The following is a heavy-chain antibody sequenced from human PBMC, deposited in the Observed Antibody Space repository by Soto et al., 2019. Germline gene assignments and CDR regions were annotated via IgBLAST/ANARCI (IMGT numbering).Heavy chain of an antibody. CDR3: ARHGHWAPLDD. D-gene: IGHD3-16*01. J-gene: IGHJ4*02. Sequence: SETLSLTCAVFGGSFSGYYWSWIRQPPGKGLEWIGSTNHSRNTNYNSSLRSRVTLSVDTSKNQFSLRLSSVTAADTAVYYCARHGHWAPLDDWGQGTLVTVSS. CDR2: TNHSRNT. V-gene: IGHV4-34*01. CDR1: GGSFSGYY.